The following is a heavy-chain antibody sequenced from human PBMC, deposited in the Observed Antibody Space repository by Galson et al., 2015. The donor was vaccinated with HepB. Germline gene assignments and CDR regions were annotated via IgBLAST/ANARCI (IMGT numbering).Heavy chain of an antibody. CDR2: ISSSSSTI. V-gene: IGHV3-48*02. Sequence: SLRLSCAASGFTFSSYSMHWVRQAPGKGLEWVSYISSSSSTIYYADSVKGRFTISRDNAKNSLYLQMNSLRDEDTAVYYCARDYYDSSFWGAFDIWGQGTMVTVSS. J-gene: IGHJ3*02. D-gene: IGHD3-22*01. CDR1: GFTFSSYS. CDR3: ARDYYDSSFWGAFDI.